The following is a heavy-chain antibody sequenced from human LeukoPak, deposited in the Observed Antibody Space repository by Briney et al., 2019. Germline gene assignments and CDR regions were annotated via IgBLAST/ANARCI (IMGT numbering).Heavy chain of an antibody. CDR3: AKDSAFYYIDV. Sequence: GGSLRLSCAASGFTFSSYSMNWVRQAPGKGLEWVSYISSSSTIYYADSVKGRFTISRDNAKNSLYLQMNSLRAEDTAVYYCAKDSAFYYIDVWGKGTTVIISS. CDR1: GFTFSSYS. V-gene: IGHV3-48*04. J-gene: IGHJ6*03. D-gene: IGHD3-10*01. CDR2: ISSSSTI.